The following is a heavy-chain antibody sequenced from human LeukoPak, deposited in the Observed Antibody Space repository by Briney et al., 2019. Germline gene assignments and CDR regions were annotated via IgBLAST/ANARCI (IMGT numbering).Heavy chain of an antibody. Sequence: GGSLRLSCAASGFTFSDFYMFWIRQAPGKGLEWVSYISASGNSMYYGDSVKGRFTISRDNAKSSLYLQMNSLRAEDTAVYYCARDGMGSYDLWGQGTLVTVSS. J-gene: IGHJ4*02. CDR3: ARDGMGSYDL. CDR2: ISASGNSM. D-gene: IGHD3-16*01. V-gene: IGHV3-11*01. CDR1: GFTFSDFY.